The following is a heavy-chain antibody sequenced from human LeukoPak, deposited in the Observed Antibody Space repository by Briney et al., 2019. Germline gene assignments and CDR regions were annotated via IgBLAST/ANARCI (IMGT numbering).Heavy chain of an antibody. Sequence: GESLKISCKGSGYSFTSYWIGWVRQMPGKGLEWMGIIYRGDSDTRYSPSFQGQVTISADKSISTADLQWSSLKASDTAMYYCARRRTWGPAMVTFSRGGYFDYWGQGTLVTVSS. D-gene: IGHD5-18*01. J-gene: IGHJ4*02. CDR2: IYRGDSDT. V-gene: IGHV5-51*01. CDR1: GYSFTSYW. CDR3: ARRRTWGPAMVTFSRGGYFDY.